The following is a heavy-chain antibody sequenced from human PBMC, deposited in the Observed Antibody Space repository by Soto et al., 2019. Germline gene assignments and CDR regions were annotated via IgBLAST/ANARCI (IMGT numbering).Heavy chain of an antibody. CDR2: INHSGST. V-gene: IGHV4-34*01. J-gene: IGHJ6*03. CDR3: ARVVTGRSFYYYYMDV. Sequence: SETLSLTCAVYGGSFSGYYWSWIRQPPGKGLEWIGEINHSGSTNYNPSLKSRVTISVDTSKNQFSLKLSSVTAADTAVYYCARVVTGRSFYYYYMDVWGKGTTVTVSS. CDR1: GGSFSGYY. D-gene: IGHD2-21*02.